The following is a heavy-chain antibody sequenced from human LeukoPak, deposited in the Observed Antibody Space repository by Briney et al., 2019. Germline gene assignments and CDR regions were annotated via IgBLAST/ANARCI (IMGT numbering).Heavy chain of an antibody. CDR3: ARDSFPPYYYDSSGYYYPDY. Sequence: GGSLRLSCAASGFTFSSYWMHWVRQAPGKGLVWVSRINTDGSSTSYADSVKGRFTISRDNAKNSLYLQMNSLRAEDTAVYYCARDSFPPYYYDSSGYYYPDYWGQGTLVTVSS. CDR1: GFTFSSYW. CDR2: INTDGSST. V-gene: IGHV3-74*01. D-gene: IGHD3-22*01. J-gene: IGHJ4*02.